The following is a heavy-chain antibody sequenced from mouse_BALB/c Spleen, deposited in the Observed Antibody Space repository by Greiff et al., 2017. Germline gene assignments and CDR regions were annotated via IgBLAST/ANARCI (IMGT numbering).Heavy chain of an antibody. CDR1: GFAFSSYD. V-gene: IGHV5-12-1*01. Sequence: EVQLVESGGGLVKPGGSLKLSCAASGFAFSSYDMSWVRQTPEKRLEWVAYISSGGGSTYYPDTVKGRFTISRDNAKNTLYLQMSSLKSEDTAMYYCANYYGSTAWFAYWGQGTLVTVSA. CDR2: ISSGGGST. J-gene: IGHJ3*01. CDR3: ANYYGSTAWFAY. D-gene: IGHD1-1*01.